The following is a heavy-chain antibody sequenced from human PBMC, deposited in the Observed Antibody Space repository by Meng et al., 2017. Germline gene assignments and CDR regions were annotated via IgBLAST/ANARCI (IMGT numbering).Heavy chain of an antibody. D-gene: IGHD2-15*01. V-gene: IGHV1-3*01. CDR3: ARDLEAPKKLIGYCSGGSCYVEKHDAFDI. CDR1: GYTFTRYA. CDR2: INAGNGNT. J-gene: IGHJ3*02. Sequence: ASVKVSCKASGYTFTRYAMYWVRQAPGQRLEWMGWINAGNGNTKYSQKFQGRVTITRDTSASTAYMELSSLRSEDTAVYYCARDLEAPKKLIGYCSGGSCYVEKHDAFDIWGQGTMVTVS.